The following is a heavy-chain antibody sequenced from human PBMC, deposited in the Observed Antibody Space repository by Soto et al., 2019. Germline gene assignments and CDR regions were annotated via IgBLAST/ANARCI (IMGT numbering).Heavy chain of an antibody. D-gene: IGHD1-26*01. V-gene: IGHV4-30-4*08. J-gene: IGHJ4*02. CDR2: IYYSGST. CDR3: ATARPWEQHFDY. CDR1: AGFPTRCDYY. Sequence: TLCLPCAGSAGFPTRCDYYLCWLRQPPGKGLEWIGYIYYSGSTDYNPSLKSRITMSADTSKNQLSLNLSSVTAADTAMYYFATARPWEQHFDYWCKGILVSV.